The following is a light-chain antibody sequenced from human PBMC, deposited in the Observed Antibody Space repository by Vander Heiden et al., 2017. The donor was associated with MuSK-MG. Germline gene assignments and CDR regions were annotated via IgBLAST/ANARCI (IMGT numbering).Light chain of an antibody. Sequence: EIVLTQSPGTLSLSPGERATLSCRASQSVSSSYLAWYQQKPGQAPRLLIYGASSRATGIPDRFSDSGSGTDFTLTISRLEPEDFAVYYCQQDGSSPPTFGGGTKVEIK. CDR1: QSVSSSY. CDR2: GAS. J-gene: IGKJ4*01. V-gene: IGKV3-20*01. CDR3: QQDGSSPPT.